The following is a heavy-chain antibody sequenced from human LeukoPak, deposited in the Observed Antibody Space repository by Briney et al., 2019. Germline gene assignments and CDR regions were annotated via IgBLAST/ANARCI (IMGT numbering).Heavy chain of an antibody. CDR1: GGTFSSYA. CDR3: TSESGSYPGNDF. J-gene: IGHJ4*02. Sequence: ASVKVSCKASGGTFSSYAISWVRQAPGQGLEWMGGIIPIFGTANYAQKFQGRVTITAGESTSTAYMALSSLRSEDTAVYYCTSESGSYPGNDFWGQGTLVTVSS. CDR2: IIPIFGTA. D-gene: IGHD1-26*01. V-gene: IGHV1-69*13.